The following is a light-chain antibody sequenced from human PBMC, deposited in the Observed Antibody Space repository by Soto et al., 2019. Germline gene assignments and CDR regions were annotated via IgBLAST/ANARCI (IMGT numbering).Light chain of an antibody. CDR1: SGDVGGYNY. CDR2: EVS. Sequence: QSVLTQPASVSGSAGQSIAISCTGTSGDVGGYNYVSWYQQHPGKAPKLLLSEVSNRPSGVSDRFSGSKSGNTASLTISGLQTQDEADYYCSSFTSAYTFVFGTGTKVTVL. J-gene: IGLJ1*01. CDR3: SSFTSAYTFV. V-gene: IGLV2-14*01.